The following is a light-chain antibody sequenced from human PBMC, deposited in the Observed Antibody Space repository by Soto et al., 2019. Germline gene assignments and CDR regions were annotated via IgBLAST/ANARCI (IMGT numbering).Light chain of an antibody. CDR3: QSYDSSLSVV. Sequence: QSVLTQPPSVSGAPGQRVTISCTGSSSDIGAGYEVHWYQHLPATAPKLLIYRNNNRPSGVPDRFSGSKSGTSASLAITGLQAEDEADYYCQSYDSSLSVVFGGGTRLTVL. J-gene: IGLJ2*01. CDR1: SSDIGAGYE. V-gene: IGLV1-40*01. CDR2: RNN.